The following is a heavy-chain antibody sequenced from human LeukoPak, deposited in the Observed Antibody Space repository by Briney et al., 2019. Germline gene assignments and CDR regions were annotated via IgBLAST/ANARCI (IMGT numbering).Heavy chain of an antibody. CDR1: GYPFTGYY. J-gene: IGHJ3*02. CDR3: ARGVTTVTTGDAFDI. D-gene: IGHD4-17*01. V-gene: IGHV1-2*02. CDR2: INPNSGGT. Sequence: GASVKVSCKASGYPFTGYYMHWVRQAPGQGLEWMGWINPNSGGTNYAQKFQGRVTMTRDTSISTAYMELSRLRSDDTAVYYCARGVTTVTTGDAFDIWGQGTMVTVSS.